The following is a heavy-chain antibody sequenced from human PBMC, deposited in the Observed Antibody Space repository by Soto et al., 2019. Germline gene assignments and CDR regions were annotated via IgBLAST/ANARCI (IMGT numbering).Heavy chain of an antibody. CDR1: GYPFTSYG. CDR3: ARDPTPRYCGGDCYSGYFDL. D-gene: IGHD2-21*02. CDR2: ISAYYGNT. V-gene: IGHV1-18*01. Sequence: ASVKVASKASGYPFTSYGISWARQAPGQGLEWMGWISAYYGNTNYAQKLQGRVTMTTDTSTSTAYMELWSLRSDDTAVYYCARDPTPRYCGGDCYSGYFDLWGRGTLVTVSS. J-gene: IGHJ2*01.